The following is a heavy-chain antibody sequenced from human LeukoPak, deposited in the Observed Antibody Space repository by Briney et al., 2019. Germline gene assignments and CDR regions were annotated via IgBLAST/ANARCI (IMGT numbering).Heavy chain of an antibody. J-gene: IGHJ4*02. CDR1: GYSFSSGYY. CDR3: ARDHGSGWTWAYDY. CDR2: IYHSGST. D-gene: IGHD6-19*01. Sequence: PSETLSLTCTVSGYSFSSGYYWGWIRQPPGKGLEWIGSIYHSGSTNYNPSLKSRVTISVDTSKNQFSLKLSSVTAADTAVYYCARDHGSGWTWAYDYWGQGTLVTVSS. V-gene: IGHV4-38-2*02.